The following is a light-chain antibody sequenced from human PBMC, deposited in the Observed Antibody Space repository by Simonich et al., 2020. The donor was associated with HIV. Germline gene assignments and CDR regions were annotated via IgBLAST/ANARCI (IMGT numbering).Light chain of an antibody. Sequence: IVMTQSPATLSVSPGERATLSCRARQNIAGNLAWYQQKPGQAPRLFIYYASTRATGVPARFSGSGFGTDFTLTISSMQSEDFAVYYCQQYNNWPSPFTFGPGTKVDIK. V-gene: IGKV3-15*01. CDR1: QNIAGN. CDR2: YAS. CDR3: QQYNNWPSPFT. J-gene: IGKJ3*01.